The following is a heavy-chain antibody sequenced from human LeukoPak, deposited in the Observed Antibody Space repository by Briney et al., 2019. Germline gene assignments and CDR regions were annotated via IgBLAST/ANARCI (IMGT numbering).Heavy chain of an antibody. Sequence: GGSLRLSCAASGFTFSSYAMSWVRQAPGKGLEWVSAISGSGGSTYYADSVKGRFTISRDNSKNTLYLQMNSLRAEDTAVYHCARGYSSSSWSLLDYWGQGTLVTVSS. V-gene: IGHV3-23*01. CDR3: ARGYSSSSWSLLDY. CDR1: GFTFSSYA. J-gene: IGHJ4*02. D-gene: IGHD6-6*01. CDR2: ISGSGGST.